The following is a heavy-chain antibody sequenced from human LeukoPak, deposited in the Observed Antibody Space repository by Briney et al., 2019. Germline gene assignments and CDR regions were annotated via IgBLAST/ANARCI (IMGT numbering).Heavy chain of an antibody. CDR3: AREDYDFWSGTYY. J-gene: IGHJ4*02. CDR2: IYYSGST. CDR1: GGSVSSGSYY. Sequence: SETLSLTCTVSGGSVSSGSYYWSWIRQPPGKGLEWIGYIYYSGSTNYNPSLKSRVTISVDTSKNQFSLKLSSVIAADTAVYYCAREDYDFWSGTYYWGQGTLVTVSS. V-gene: IGHV4-61*01. D-gene: IGHD3-3*01.